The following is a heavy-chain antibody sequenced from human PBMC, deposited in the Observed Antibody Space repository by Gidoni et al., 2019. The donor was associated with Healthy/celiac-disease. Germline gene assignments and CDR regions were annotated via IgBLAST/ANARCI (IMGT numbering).Heavy chain of an antibody. V-gene: IGHV3-30-3*01. CDR1: GFTVSRYA. J-gene: IGHJ2*01. CDR3: ARGRYFDL. Sequence: QVQLVESGGGVVQPGRSLRLPWAASGFTVSRYAMHWVRQAPGTGLEWVAVISYDGSNKYYADSVQGRFTISRDNSKNTLYLQMNSRRAEDTAVYYCARGRYFDLWGRGTLVTVSS. CDR2: ISYDGSNK. D-gene: IGHD3-10*01.